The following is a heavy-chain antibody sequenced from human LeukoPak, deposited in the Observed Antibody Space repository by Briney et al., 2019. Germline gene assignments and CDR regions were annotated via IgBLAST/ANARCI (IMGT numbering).Heavy chain of an antibody. CDR1: GRSFSGYY. V-gene: IGHV4-34*01. CDR2: IGHSGTS. D-gene: IGHD1-7*01. Sequence: SGTLSLTCTVYGRSFSGYYWTWIRQPPGKGLEWIGEIGHSGTSTYNPSLKSRVTISVDTSKNQFSLKLRFATAADTAVYYCARFHWNYEPYWGQGTLVTVSS. CDR3: ARFHWNYEPY. J-gene: IGHJ4*02.